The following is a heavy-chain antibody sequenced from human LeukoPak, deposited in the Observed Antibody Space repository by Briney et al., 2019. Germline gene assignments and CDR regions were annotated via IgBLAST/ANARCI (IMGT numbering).Heavy chain of an antibody. CDR3: ARSNPTGAFDI. CDR2: IHYSGST. CDR1: GGSISSYY. D-gene: IGHD1-14*01. J-gene: IGHJ3*02. Sequence: PSETLSLTCTVSGGSISSYYWSWIRQPPGKGLEWIGYIHYSGSTNYNPSLKSRVTISVDTSKNQFSLKLSSVTAADTAVYYCARSNPTGAFDIWGQGTMVTVSS. V-gene: IGHV4-59*01.